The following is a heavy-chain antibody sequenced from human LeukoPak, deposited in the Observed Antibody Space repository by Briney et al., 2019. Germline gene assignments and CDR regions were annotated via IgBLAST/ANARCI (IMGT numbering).Heavy chain of an antibody. Sequence: PGGSLRLSCADSGFTVSSNYMSWVRQAPGKELEWVSVIYSGGSTYYADSVKGRFTISRDNSKNTLYLQMNSLRAEDTAVYYCARDSIAAAPAYWGQGTLVTVSS. CDR3: ARDSIAAAPAY. D-gene: IGHD6-13*01. CDR1: GFTVSSNY. CDR2: IYSGGST. V-gene: IGHV3-53*01. J-gene: IGHJ1*01.